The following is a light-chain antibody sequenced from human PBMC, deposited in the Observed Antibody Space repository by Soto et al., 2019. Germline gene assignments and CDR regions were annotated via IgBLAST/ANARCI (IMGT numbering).Light chain of an antibody. J-gene: IGKJ5*01. V-gene: IGKV3-20*01. Sequence: EILLTQSPCTLSLSPGESATLLCRASQFVRSRSLAWYQQKLGHAPSLLIYGASSRATGIPDRLSGSGSGTDFTLTISRLEPEDFAMYYCQQYGSLITFGQGTRLEIK. CDR3: QQYGSLIT. CDR1: QFVRSRS. CDR2: GAS.